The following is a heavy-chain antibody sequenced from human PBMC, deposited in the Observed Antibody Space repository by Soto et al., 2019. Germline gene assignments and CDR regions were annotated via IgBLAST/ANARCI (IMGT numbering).Heavy chain of an antibody. V-gene: IGHV1-69*01. CDR1: GGSFSSFA. D-gene: IGHD2-8*01. J-gene: IGHJ5*02. CDR3: AGRTSNTAGVLIATDWFDP. CDR2: LIPIFDTA. Sequence: QVQLVQSGAEVKKPGSSVKVSCKASGGSFSSFAIAWVRQAPGQGLEWMGGLIPIFDTAHYAQKFQGRLTITADDSTSTAYMELRSLRSEDTALYYCAGRTSNTAGVLIATDWFDPWGQGTLVPVSS.